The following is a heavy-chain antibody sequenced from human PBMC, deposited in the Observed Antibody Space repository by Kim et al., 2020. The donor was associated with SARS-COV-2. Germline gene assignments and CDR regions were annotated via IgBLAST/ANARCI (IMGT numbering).Heavy chain of an antibody. Sequence: GGSLRLSCVASGFSFSTYWMSWVRQAPGKGLEWVADIKEDGTEKYYVDSVKGRFTISRDNAKNSVYLQMNSLRAEDTAIYYCRACSLWVGFDCWGQGSVVTVSS. CDR2: IKEDGTEK. J-gene: IGHJ4*02. CDR3: RACSLWVGFDC. V-gene: IGHV3-7*01. CDR1: GFSFSTYW. D-gene: IGHD3-10*01.